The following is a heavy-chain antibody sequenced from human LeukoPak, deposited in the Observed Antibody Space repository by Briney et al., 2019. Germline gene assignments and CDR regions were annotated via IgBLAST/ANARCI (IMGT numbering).Heavy chain of an antibody. CDR1: VYTFATYN. Sequence: ASVKVSCKASVYTFATYNINWVRQATGQGLEWMGWMNPNSGNTGYGPKFQGRVTMTRDTSITTAYMELSSLASEDTAVYYCARQQQRGDAFDIWGQGTIVAVSS. D-gene: IGHD6-13*01. CDR2: MNPNSGNT. V-gene: IGHV1-8*02. CDR3: ARQQQRGDAFDI. J-gene: IGHJ3*02.